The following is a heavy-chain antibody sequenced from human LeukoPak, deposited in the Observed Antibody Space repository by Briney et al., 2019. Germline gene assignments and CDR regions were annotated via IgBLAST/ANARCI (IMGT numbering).Heavy chain of an antibody. CDR3: ARVAGLWSGYRPPYYYMDV. Sequence: ASVKVSCKASGYTFTSYYMHWVRQAPGQGLEWMGIINPSGGSTSYAQKFQGRVTMTRDTSTSTVYMELSSLRSEDTAVYYCARVAGLWSGYRPPYYYMDVWGKGTTVTVSS. CDR1: GYTFTSYY. J-gene: IGHJ6*03. V-gene: IGHV1-46*03. D-gene: IGHD3-3*01. CDR2: INPSGGST.